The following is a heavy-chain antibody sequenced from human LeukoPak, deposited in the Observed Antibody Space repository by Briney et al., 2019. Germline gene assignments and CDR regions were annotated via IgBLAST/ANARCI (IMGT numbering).Heavy chain of an antibody. CDR2: IYTSGST. J-gene: IGHJ6*02. V-gene: IGHV4-4*07. CDR1: GGSISSYY. Sequence: SETLSLTCTVSGGSISSYYCSWIRQPAGKGLEWIGRIYTSGSTNYNPSLKSRVTMSVDTSKNQFSLKLSSVTAADTAVYYCARDAIGYSSSWYDYYYGMDVWGQGNTVTVSS. CDR3: ARDAIGYSSSWYDYYYGMDV. D-gene: IGHD6-13*01.